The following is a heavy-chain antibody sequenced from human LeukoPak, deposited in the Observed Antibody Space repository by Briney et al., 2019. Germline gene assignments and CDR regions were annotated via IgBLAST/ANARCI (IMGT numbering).Heavy chain of an antibody. CDR1: GYSISSGYY. J-gene: IGHJ5*02. CDR3: ARDGRGYSNWFNP. D-gene: IGHD5-12*01. V-gene: IGHV4-38-2*02. CDR2: IYHSENT. Sequence: SETLSLTCIVSGYSISSGYYWGWIREPPGKGLEWIGSIYHSENTYYNPSLKSRVTMSVDTSKNQFSLKLSPVTAADTAVYYCARDGRGYSNWFNPWGQGTLVTVSS.